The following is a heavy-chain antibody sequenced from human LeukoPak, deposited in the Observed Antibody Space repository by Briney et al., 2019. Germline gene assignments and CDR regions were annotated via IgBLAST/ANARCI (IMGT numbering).Heavy chain of an antibody. CDR3: AKEHSVLTMMRGLDS. D-gene: IGHD3-22*01. CDR1: GFTFSNYA. Sequence: GGALRLSCAASGFTFSNYALHWVRQAPGKGLEWVSGISVSGGSIYYADSVTGRFTISRDNSKDTLYLQMNSLRVEDTALYYCAKEHSVLTMMRGLDSWGQGTLVTVSS. J-gene: IGHJ4*02. CDR2: ISVSGGSI. V-gene: IGHV3-23*01.